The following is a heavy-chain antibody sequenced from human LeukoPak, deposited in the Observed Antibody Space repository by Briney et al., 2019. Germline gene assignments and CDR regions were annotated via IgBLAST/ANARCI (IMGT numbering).Heavy chain of an antibody. V-gene: IGHV1-69*04. CDR2: IIPILGIA. Sequence: SVKVSCKASGGTFSSYAISWVRQAPGQGLEWMGRIIPILGIANYAQKFQGRVTITADKSTSTAYMELSSLRSEDTAVYYCARSDGDYHDAFDIWGQGTMVTVSS. D-gene: IGHD4-17*01. CDR3: ARSDGDYHDAFDI. CDR1: GGTFSSYA. J-gene: IGHJ3*02.